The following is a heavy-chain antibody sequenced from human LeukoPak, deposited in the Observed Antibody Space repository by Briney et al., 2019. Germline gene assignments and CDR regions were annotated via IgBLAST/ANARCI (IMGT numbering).Heavy chain of an antibody. CDR3: ARHREYYYYYMDV. J-gene: IGHJ6*03. D-gene: IGHD1-26*01. CDR2: IYSSGST. Sequence: SETLSLTCAVSGASVSGSNYYWGWIRQPPGKGLEWIRNIYSSGSTYYNASLQSRVTISIDTSKNQFSLKLSSVTAADTAVYYCARHREYYYYYMDVWGKGTTVTISS. CDR1: GASVSGSNYY. V-gene: IGHV4-39*01.